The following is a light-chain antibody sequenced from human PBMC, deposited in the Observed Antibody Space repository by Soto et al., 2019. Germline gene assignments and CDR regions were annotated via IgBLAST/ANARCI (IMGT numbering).Light chain of an antibody. CDR3: QRANSLPLT. J-gene: IGKJ4*01. Sequence: DIQMTQSPSSVSASFGDRVTITCRASQSISSYLNWYQQKPGKAPKLLIYAASSLQSGVPSRFSGSGSGTDFTLTISSLQPEDFATYYCQRANSLPLTFGGGTKVDI. CDR2: AAS. CDR1: QSISSY. V-gene: IGKV1D-12*01.